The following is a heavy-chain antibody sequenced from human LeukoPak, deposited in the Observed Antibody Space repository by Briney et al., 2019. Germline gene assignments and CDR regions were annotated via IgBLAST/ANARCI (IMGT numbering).Heavy chain of an antibody. CDR2: INTDGTTI. V-gene: IGHV3-74*01. CDR3: ARGPPGYRVGDY. Sequence: GGSLRLSCATSGFTFNNYWVHWVRQAPGKGLVWVSDINTDGTTIHYADSVRGRFTISRDNAKSTVLLQMNSLRVEDTAFYYCARGPPGYRVGDYWGPGTLVTVSS. CDR1: GFTFNNYW. J-gene: IGHJ4*02. D-gene: IGHD2-2*03.